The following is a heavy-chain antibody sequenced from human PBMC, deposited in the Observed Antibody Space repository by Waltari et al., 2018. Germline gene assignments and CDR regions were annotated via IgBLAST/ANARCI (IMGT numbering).Heavy chain of an antibody. CDR2: ISSDGKYD. J-gene: IGHJ4*02. D-gene: IGHD2-2*01. CDR1: GFTFSNHA. Sequence: HVQLVESGGGVVQPGKSLKLSCAASGFTFSNHAMHWVRQAPGKGLDWVAVISSDGKYDYDSDSVRGRFTISRDNSKNTLYLQMDNLRAGDTAVYYCARDRGSHCSSSSCYDTFDYWGQGTLVTVSS. V-gene: IGHV3-30*01. CDR3: ARDRGSHCSSSSCYDTFDY.